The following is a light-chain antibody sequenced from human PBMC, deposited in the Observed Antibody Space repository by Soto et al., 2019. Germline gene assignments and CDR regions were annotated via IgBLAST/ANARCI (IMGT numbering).Light chain of an antibody. J-gene: IGLJ3*02. CDR3: CSYAGGSTWV. CDR2: EGS. CDR1: SSDVGSYNL. Sequence: QSVLTQPAPVSGSPGQSITISCTGTSSDVGSYNLVSWYQQHPGKAPKLMIYEGSKRPSGDSNRFSGSKSGNTASLTISGLQAEDEADYYCCSYAGGSTWVFGGGTKLTVL. V-gene: IGLV2-23*01.